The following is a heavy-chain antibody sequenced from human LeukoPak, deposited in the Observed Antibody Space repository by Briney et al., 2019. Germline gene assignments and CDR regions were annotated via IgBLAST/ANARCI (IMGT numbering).Heavy chain of an antibody. CDR2: IYYSGST. CDR3: ARSPKDILTVYFDY. V-gene: IGHV4-59*12. CDR1: GGSISSYY. D-gene: IGHD3-9*01. Sequence: PSETLSLTCTVSGGSISSYYWSWIRQPPGKGLEWIGYIYYSGSTNYNPSLKSRVAISVDTSKNQFSLKLSSVTAADTAVYYCARSPKDILTVYFDYWGQGTLVTVSS. J-gene: IGHJ4*02.